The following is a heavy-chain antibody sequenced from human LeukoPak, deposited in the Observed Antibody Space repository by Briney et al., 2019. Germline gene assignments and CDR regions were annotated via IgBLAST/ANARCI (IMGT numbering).Heavy chain of an antibody. CDR1: GGSISSSSYY. V-gene: IGHV4-39*07. CDR2: IYYSGST. D-gene: IGHD3-3*01. CDR3: ARGGVVGLDY. J-gene: IGHJ4*02. Sequence: SETLSLTCTVSGGSISSSSYYWGWIRQPPGKGLEWIGSIYYSGSTYYNPSLKSRVTISVDTSKNQFSLKLSSVTAADTAVYYCARGGVVGLDYWGQGTLVTVSS.